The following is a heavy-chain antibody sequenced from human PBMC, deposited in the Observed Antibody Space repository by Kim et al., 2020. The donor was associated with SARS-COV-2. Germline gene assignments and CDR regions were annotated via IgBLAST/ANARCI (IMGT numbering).Heavy chain of an antibody. CDR1: GGSISSSNW. J-gene: IGHJ2*01. CDR2: IYHSGST. D-gene: IGHD2-15*01. V-gene: IGHV4-4*02. Sequence: SETLSLTCAVSGGSISSSNWWSWVRQPPGKVLEWIGEIYHSGSTNYNPSLKSRVTISVDKSKNQFSLKLSSVTAADTAVYYCARDEGGYCSGGSCYWYFDLWGRGTLVTVSS. CDR3: ARDEGGYCSGGSCYWYFDL.